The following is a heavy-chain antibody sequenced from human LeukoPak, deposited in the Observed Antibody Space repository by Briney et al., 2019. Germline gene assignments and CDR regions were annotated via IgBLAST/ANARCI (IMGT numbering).Heavy chain of an antibody. J-gene: IGHJ4*02. CDR2: IKPDGRET. Sequence: GGSLRLSCAASGFMFSTYWMTGVRQAPGKGLEGVANIKPDGRETYYVDSVKGRFTISRDNTKNLLYLQMNSLRGEDAAVYYCGGFGYEAAVDLWGQGTLVTVSS. CDR1: GFMFSTYW. CDR3: GGFGYEAAVDL. V-gene: IGHV3-7*01. D-gene: IGHD6-13*01.